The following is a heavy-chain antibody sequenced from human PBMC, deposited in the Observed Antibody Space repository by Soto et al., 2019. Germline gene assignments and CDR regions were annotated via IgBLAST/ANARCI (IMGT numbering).Heavy chain of an antibody. J-gene: IGHJ6*02. Sequence: QVQLVEAGGGVVQPGRSLRLSCAASGFTFSSYAMHWVRQAPGKGLEWVAVISYDGSNKDYADSVKGRFTISTDNSKNTLSVQMNSLRAEDTAVYYCARDQVVVAAIFRASYYGMDVWGQGTTVTVSS. V-gene: IGHV3-30-3*01. CDR2: ISYDGSNK. CDR1: GFTFSSYA. CDR3: ARDQVVVAAIFRASYYGMDV. D-gene: IGHD2-15*01.